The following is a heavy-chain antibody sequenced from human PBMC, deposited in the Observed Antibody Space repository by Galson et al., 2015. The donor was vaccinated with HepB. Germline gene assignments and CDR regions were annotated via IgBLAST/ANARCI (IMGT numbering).Heavy chain of an antibody. CDR3: TTGQLWLGEPFDY. CDR2: IKSKTDGGTT. Sequence: SLRLSCAASGFTFSNAWMNWVRQAPGKGLEWVGRIKSKTDGGTTDYAATVKGRFTISRDDSKNTLYLQMNSLKTEDTAVYYCTTGQLWLGEPFDYWGQGTLVTVSS. D-gene: IGHD5-18*01. V-gene: IGHV3-15*07. J-gene: IGHJ4*02. CDR1: GFTFSNAW.